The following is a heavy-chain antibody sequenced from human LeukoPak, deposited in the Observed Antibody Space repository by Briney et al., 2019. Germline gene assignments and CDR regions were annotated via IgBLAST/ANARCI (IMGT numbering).Heavy chain of an antibody. Sequence: GGSLRLSCAASGFTVSSNYMSWVRQAPGKGLEWVSVIYSGGSTYYADSVKGRFTISRDNSKNTLYLQMNSLRADDTAVYYCATIDSSSPRDWGQGTLVTVSS. CDR2: IYSGGST. J-gene: IGHJ4*02. V-gene: IGHV3-53*01. CDR1: GFTVSSNY. D-gene: IGHD6-13*01. CDR3: ATIDSSSPRD.